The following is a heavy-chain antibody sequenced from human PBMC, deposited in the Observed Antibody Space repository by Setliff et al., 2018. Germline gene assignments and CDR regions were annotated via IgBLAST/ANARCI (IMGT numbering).Heavy chain of an antibody. J-gene: IGHJ2*01. V-gene: IGHV1-3*01. Sequence: GASVKVSCKTSGYTFTSHALHWLRQAPGQRLEWMAYINGGNGNTHYSQKFRGRVTVTRDTSASTVFMEPSTLSSEDTAVYYCAREVYDILTGYSYWYFDLWGRGTLVTVSS. D-gene: IGHD3-9*01. CDR3: AREVYDILTGYSYWYFDL. CDR1: GYTFTSHA. CDR2: INGGNGNT.